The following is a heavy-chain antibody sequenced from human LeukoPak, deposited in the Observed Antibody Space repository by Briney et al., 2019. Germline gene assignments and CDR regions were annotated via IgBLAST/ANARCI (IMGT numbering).Heavy chain of an antibody. CDR2: INAGNGNT. J-gene: IGHJ3*02. CDR3: ARAYIYCTNGVCYSYAFDI. D-gene: IGHD2-8*01. Sequence: ASVKVSCKASGYTFTSYAMHWVRQAPGQRLEWMGWINAGNGNTKYSQEFQGRVTITRDTSASTAYMELSSLRSEDMAVYYCARAYIYCTNGVCYSYAFDIWGQGTMVTVSS. V-gene: IGHV1-3*03. CDR1: GYTFTSYA.